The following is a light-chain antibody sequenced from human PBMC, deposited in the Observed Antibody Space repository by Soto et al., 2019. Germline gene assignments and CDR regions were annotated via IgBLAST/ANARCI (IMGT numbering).Light chain of an antibody. CDR1: QSVTSY. CDR3: QQYGSSPRT. V-gene: IGKV3-20*01. Sequence: EIVLTQSPGTLSLSPGERATLSCRASQSVTSYLAWYQQTPGQPPRVLIYGASIRATGIPDRFSGSGSGTDFTLTISRLEPEDFAVYYWQQYGSSPRTFGQGTKVEVK. J-gene: IGKJ1*01. CDR2: GAS.